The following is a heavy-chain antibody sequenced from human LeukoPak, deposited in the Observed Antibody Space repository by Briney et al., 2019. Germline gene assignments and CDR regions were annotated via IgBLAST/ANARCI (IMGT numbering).Heavy chain of an antibody. CDR3: ARGSMGSGWYWDY. Sequence: SETLSLTCAVYGGSFSGYYWSWIRQPPGKGLEWIGEINHSGSTNYNPSLKSRVTISVDTSKNQFSLKLSSVTAADTAVYYCARGSMGSGWYWDYWGQGTLVTVSS. V-gene: IGHV4-34*01. D-gene: IGHD6-19*01. J-gene: IGHJ4*02. CDR2: INHSGST. CDR1: GGSFSGYY.